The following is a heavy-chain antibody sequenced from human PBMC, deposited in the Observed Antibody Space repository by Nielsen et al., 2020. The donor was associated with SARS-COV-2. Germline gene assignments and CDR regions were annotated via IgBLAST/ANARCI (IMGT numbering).Heavy chain of an antibody. D-gene: IGHD1-1*01. CDR2: IIPIFGTA. CDR3: ARDSNWNDRRYYYYMDV. J-gene: IGHJ6*03. V-gene: IGHV1-69*01. Sequence: WVRQAPGQGLEWMGGIIPIFGTANYAQKFQGRVTITADESTGTAYMELSSLRSEDTAVYYCARDSNWNDRRYYYYMDVWGKGTTVTVSS.